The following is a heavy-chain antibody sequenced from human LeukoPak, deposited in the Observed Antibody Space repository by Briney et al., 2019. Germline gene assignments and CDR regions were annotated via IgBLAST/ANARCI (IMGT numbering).Heavy chain of an antibody. J-gene: IGHJ5*02. V-gene: IGHV4-31*03. Sequence: SETLSLTCTVSGGSISSGGYYWSWIRQHPGKGLEWIGDIYYSGSTYYSPSLKSRVTISVGTSKNQFSLKLSSVTAADTAVYYCARVIASQDSWFDPWGQGTLVTVSS. CDR3: ARVIASQDSWFDP. CDR1: GGSISSGGYY. D-gene: IGHD2-15*01. CDR2: IYYSGST.